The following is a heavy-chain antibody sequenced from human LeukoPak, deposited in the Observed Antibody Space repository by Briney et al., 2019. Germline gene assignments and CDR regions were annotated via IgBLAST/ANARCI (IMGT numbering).Heavy chain of an antibody. CDR1: GGSLSSGSYY. Sequence: PSETLSLTCTVSGGSLSSGSYYWSWIRQPAGKGLEWIGRIYTSGSTNYNPSLKRRVTISVDTSKNQFSLKLSSVTAADTAVYYCASDIPYCSSTSCLPNWGQGTLVTVSS. J-gene: IGHJ4*02. D-gene: IGHD2-2*01. V-gene: IGHV4-61*02. CDR2: IYTSGST. CDR3: ASDIPYCSSTSCLPN.